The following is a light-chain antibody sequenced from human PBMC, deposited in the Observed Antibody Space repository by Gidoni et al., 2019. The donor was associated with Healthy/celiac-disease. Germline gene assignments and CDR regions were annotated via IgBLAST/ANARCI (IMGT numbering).Light chain of an antibody. V-gene: IGKV1-39*01. CDR2: AAS. CDR1: QSSTSY. J-gene: IGKJ2*01. CDR3: QQSYSTLL. Sequence: DIQMTQSPSSLSASGGDRVTITCRASQSSTSYLNWYQQKPGKAPKLLIYAASSLQSGVPSRFSGSGSGTDFTLTISSLQPEDFATYYCQQSYSTLLFXQXTKLEIK.